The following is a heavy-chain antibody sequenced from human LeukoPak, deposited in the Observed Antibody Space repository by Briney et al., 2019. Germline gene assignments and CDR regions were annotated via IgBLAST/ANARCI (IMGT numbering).Heavy chain of an antibody. CDR1: SDSISSGDYY. Sequence: SQTLSLTCTVSSDSISSGDYYWSWIRQPAGKGLEFIGYINKKGGTFYNPPLKSRVSISIDTSKNRFSLQLTSVTAADTAVYFCAREHKSYGDYPYYFDSWGQGTLVTVSS. V-gene: IGHV4-30-4*01. J-gene: IGHJ4*02. D-gene: IGHD4-17*01. CDR3: AREHKSYGDYPYYFDS. CDR2: INKKGGT.